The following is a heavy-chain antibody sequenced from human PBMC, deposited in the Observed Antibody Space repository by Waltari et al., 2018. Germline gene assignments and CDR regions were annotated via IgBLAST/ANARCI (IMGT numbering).Heavy chain of an antibody. CDR3: ARGSRGVFGVVIKIFDY. CDR1: GGSFSGYY. CDR2: INHSGST. J-gene: IGHJ4*02. V-gene: IGHV4-34*01. Sequence: QVQLQQWGAGLLKPSETLSLTCAVYGGSFSGYYWSWIRQPPGKGLEWIGEINHSGSTNYTPSLKSRVTISVDTSKNQFSLKLSSVTAADTAVDYCARGSRGVFGVVIKIFDYWGQGTLVTVSS. D-gene: IGHD3-3*01.